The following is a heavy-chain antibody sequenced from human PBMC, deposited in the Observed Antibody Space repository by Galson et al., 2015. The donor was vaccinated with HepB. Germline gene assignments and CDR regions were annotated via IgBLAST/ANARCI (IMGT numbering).Heavy chain of an antibody. J-gene: IGHJ3*02. CDR2: ISSNGGST. Sequence: SLRLSCAASGFTFSSYAMHWVRQAPGKGLEYVSAISSNGGSTYYADSVKGRFTISRDNSKNTLYLQMSSLRAEDTAVYYCVKELITIFGVVPADAFDIWGQGTMVTVSS. D-gene: IGHD3-3*01. CDR3: VKELITIFGVVPADAFDI. V-gene: IGHV3-64D*06. CDR1: GFTFSSYA.